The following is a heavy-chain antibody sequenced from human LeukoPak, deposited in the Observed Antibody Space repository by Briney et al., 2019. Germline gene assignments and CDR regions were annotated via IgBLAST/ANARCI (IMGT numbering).Heavy chain of an antibody. Sequence: GGSLRLSCAASGFTFSNDWMSWVRQAPGKGLEWVGRIKSKTDGGTTDYAAPVKGRFTISRDDSKNTLYLQMNSLKTEDTAVYYCTTEIITMIVVVIPNWGQGTLVTVSS. J-gene: IGHJ4*02. CDR1: GFTFSNDW. CDR3: TTEIITMIVVVIPN. CDR2: IKSKTDGGTT. D-gene: IGHD3-22*01. V-gene: IGHV3-15*01.